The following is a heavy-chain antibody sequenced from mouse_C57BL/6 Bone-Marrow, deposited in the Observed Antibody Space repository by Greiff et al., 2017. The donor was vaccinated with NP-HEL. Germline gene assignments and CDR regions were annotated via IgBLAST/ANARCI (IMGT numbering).Heavy chain of an antibody. D-gene: IGHD1-1*01. J-gene: IGHJ1*03. CDR3: ARGGKLLLRWYFDV. CDR1: GYTFTSYW. Sequence: VQLQQPGAELVKPGASVKMSCKASGYTFTSYWITWVKQRPGQGLEWIGDIYPGSGSTNYNEKFKSKATLTVDTSSSTAYMQLSSLTSEDSAVYYCARGGKLLLRWYFDVWGTGTTVTVSS. CDR2: IYPGSGST. V-gene: IGHV1-55*01.